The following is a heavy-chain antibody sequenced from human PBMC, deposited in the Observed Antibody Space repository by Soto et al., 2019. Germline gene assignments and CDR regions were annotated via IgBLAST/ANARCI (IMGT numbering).Heavy chain of an antibody. V-gene: IGHV3-73*01. CDR2: IRSKTNNYAT. Sequence: GGSLRLSCADSGFTFSGSAMHWVRQASGKGLEWVGRIRSKTNNYATAYAASVKGRFTFSRDDSKNTAYLQMNSLKTEDTAVYYCTRRGLGGDYYYYGLDVWGQGTTVTVSS. D-gene: IGHD4-17*01. J-gene: IGHJ6*02. CDR3: TRRGLGGDYYYYGLDV. CDR1: GFTFSGSA.